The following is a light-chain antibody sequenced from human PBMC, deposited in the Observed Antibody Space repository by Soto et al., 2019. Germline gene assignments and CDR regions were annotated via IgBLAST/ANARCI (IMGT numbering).Light chain of an antibody. CDR3: QHHNRYPRT. CDR2: KAS. V-gene: IGKV1-5*03. J-gene: IGKJ1*01. Sequence: DIQLTQSPSTLSASVGDRVTITCRASESIDICLAWYQQRPGKAPNLLIYKASSLESGVPSRFSGSGSGTDFTLTISSLQPDDGASYYCQHHNRYPRTFGQGTKVEI. CDR1: ESIDIC.